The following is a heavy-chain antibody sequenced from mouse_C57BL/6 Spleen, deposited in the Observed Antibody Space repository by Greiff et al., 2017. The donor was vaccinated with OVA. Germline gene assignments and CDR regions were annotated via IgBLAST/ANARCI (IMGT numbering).Heavy chain of an antibody. D-gene: IGHD6-2*01. CDR2: ICRGGST. J-gene: IGHJ4*01. CDR1: GFSLTSYG. Sequence: VKLVESGPGLVQPSQSLSITCTVSGFSLTSYGVHWVRQSPGKGLEWLGVICRGGSTDYNAAFMYRLSITKDNSKRQVFFKINSLQADDTAIYYCAKKSLDAMDDWGQGTTVTVSS. V-gene: IGHV2-5*01. CDR3: AKKSLDAMDD.